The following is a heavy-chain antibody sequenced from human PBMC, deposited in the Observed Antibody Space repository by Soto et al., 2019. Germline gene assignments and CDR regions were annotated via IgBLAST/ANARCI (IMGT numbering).Heavy chain of an antibody. CDR2: ISAYNGNT. CDR3: ASVIPDYGMDV. Sequence: GQRVQSGAKVKKPGASAKVSCEASGYTFTSYGISWVRQAPGQGLEWMGWISAYNGNTNYAQKLQGRVTMTTDTSTRTAYMELRSLRSDDTAVYYCASVIPDYGMDVWGQGTTVTVSS. J-gene: IGHJ6*02. V-gene: IGHV1-18*01. CDR1: GYTFTSYG.